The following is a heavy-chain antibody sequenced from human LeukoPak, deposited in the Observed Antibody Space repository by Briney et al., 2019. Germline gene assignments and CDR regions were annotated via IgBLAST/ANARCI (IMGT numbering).Heavy chain of an antibody. CDR2: IYWDDDK. CDR3: AHRFGSGTFYYFDY. J-gene: IGHJ4*02. Sequence: SGPTLVNTSQTLTLTCTLSGFSFIPRAVAVGWIRQPPGKALECIGLIYWDDDKRYNPYLEARLTSTKDTSKNQVLLRMTNMDPVDTATYYCAHRFGSGTFYYFDYWGQGTLVTVSS. V-gene: IGHV2-5*02. D-gene: IGHD3-10*01. CDR1: GFSFIPRAVA.